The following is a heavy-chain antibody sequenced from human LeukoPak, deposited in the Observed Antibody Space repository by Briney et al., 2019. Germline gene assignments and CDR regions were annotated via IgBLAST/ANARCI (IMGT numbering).Heavy chain of an antibody. V-gene: IGHV3-74*01. CDR2: VDNDGSGT. CDR1: GFSFSNYW. CDR3: ARRDSYLDY. Sequence: GGSLRLSCAASGFSFSNYWMHWVRHVPGKGLVWVSRVDNDGSGTTYADSVKGRFTISRDNAKNTVYLQMNSLRAEDTAVYYCARRDSYLDYWGQGTLVTVSS. J-gene: IGHJ4*02.